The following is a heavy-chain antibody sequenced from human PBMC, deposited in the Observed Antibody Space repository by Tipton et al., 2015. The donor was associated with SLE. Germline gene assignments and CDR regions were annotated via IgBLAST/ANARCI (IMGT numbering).Heavy chain of an antibody. D-gene: IGHD3-10*01. Sequence: SLRLSCEASGFTFSNYGFQWARQAPGRGLEWVSFIRYDGSNDYYADSVQGRFTISRDNFKNMLYLQMNSLRPEDTAVYYCAKVCYHDSGSALFDYWGQGTLVTVSS. J-gene: IGHJ4*02. CDR3: AKVCYHDSGSALFDY. CDR1: GFTFSNYG. V-gene: IGHV3-30*02. CDR2: IRYDGSND.